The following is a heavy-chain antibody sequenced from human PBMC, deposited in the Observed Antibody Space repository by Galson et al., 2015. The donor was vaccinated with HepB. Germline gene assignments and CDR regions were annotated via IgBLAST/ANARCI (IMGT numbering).Heavy chain of an antibody. CDR3: ARGTADYCGGDCYHYFDY. Sequence: SVKVSCKASGYTFTSYGISWVRQAPGQGLEWMGWISAYNGDTNYAQKLQGRVTMTTDTSTSTAYMELRSPRSDDTAVYYCARGTADYCGGDCYHYFDYWGQGTLVTVSS. J-gene: IGHJ4*02. CDR1: GYTFTSYG. CDR2: ISAYNGDT. V-gene: IGHV1-18*04. D-gene: IGHD2-21*02.